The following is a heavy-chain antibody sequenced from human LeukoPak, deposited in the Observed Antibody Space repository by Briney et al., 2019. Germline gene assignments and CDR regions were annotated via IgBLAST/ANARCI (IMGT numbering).Heavy chain of an antibody. CDR1: GFSFGTYS. J-gene: IGHJ6*02. V-gene: IGHV3-21*01. CDR3: ARDGSSVPYYGMDV. CDR2: ISSSSIHL. Sequence: GGSLRLSCAGSGFSFGTYSMNWVRQAPGKGLEWVSSISSSSIHLNYADSVKGRFTISRDNAKNSLYLQMNSLRGEDTAVYYCARDGSSVPYYGMDVWGQGTTVTVSS. D-gene: IGHD2-15*01.